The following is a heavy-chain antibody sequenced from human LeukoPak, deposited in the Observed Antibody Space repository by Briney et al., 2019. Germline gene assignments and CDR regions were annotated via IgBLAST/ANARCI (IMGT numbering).Heavy chain of an antibody. J-gene: IGHJ2*01. CDR1: GGSISSSRYY. D-gene: IGHD3-9*01. CDR3: STRNILAWYFDL. V-gene: IGHV4-39*01. Sequence: SETLSLTCTVSGGSISSSRYYWGWIRQPPGKGLEWIGSIYSSGSVYYNPSLKSRVTISLDTSKNQFSLKLSSVTAAGTAVYYCSTRNILAWYFDLWGRGTLVTVSS. CDR2: IYSSGSV.